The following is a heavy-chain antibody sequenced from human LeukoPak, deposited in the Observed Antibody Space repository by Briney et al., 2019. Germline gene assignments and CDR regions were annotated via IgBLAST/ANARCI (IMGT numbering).Heavy chain of an antibody. D-gene: IGHD2-15*01. J-gene: IGHJ4*02. CDR1: GFTFSSYG. V-gene: IGHV3-30*03. Sequence: GRSLRLSCAASGFTFSSYGMHWVRQAPGKGLEWLAVISYDGGHKFYADSLKGRFTVSRDNSKNTLYLQMNSLRAEDTALYYCKLGYCSGGSCYDYWGQGTLVTVSS. CDR3: KLGYCSGGSCYDY. CDR2: ISYDGGHK.